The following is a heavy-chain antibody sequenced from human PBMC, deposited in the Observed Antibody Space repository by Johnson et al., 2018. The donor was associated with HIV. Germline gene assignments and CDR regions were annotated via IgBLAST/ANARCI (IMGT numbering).Heavy chain of an antibody. CDR2: IGTAGDT. CDR1: GFTFSSYD. CDR3: ARGGLGFQNIHDPFDI. D-gene: IGHD1/OR15-1a*01. Sequence: MQLVESGGDLVQPGGSLRLSCAASGFTFSSYDMHWVRQATGKGLEWVSAIGTAGDTYYPGSVKGRFTISRENAKNSLYLQMNSLGADDTALYYCARGGLGFQNIHDPFDIWGQGTMVTVSS. J-gene: IGHJ3*02. V-gene: IGHV3-13*01.